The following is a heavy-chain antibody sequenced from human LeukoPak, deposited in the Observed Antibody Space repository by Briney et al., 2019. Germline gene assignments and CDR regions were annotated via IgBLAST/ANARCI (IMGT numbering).Heavy chain of an antibody. CDR3: ARAFTIPSLSGMPNAFDI. CDR1: GGSISSGGYS. J-gene: IGHJ3*02. V-gene: IGHV4-30-2*01. CDR2: IYHSGST. Sequence: PSETLSLTCAVSGGSISSGGYSWSWIRQPPGKGLEWIGYIYHSGSTYYNPSLKSRVTISVDRSKNQFSLKLSSVTAADTAVYYCARAFTIPSLSGMPNAFDIWGQGTMVTVSS. D-gene: IGHD1-26*01.